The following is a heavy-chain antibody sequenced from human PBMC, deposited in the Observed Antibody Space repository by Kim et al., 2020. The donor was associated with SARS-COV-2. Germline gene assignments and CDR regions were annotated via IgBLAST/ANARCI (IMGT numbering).Heavy chain of an antibody. Sequence: GGSLRLSCAASGFTFSNFPMHWVRQAPGKGLVWVSRITGDGRTTSYADSVKGRLTISRDNAKNTLYLQMNSLRADDTAVYYCARGRNFNENVLWGQGTLVTVSS. J-gene: IGHJ4*02. V-gene: IGHV3-74*01. CDR1: GFTFSNFP. D-gene: IGHD1-7*01. CDR3: ARGRNFNENVL. CDR2: ITGDGRTT.